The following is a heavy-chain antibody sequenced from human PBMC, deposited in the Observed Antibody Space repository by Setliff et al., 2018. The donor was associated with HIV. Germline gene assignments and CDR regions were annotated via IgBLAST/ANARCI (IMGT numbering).Heavy chain of an antibody. CDR3: ARDRRITIFGVVSVVPSKRTKTRSAFDY. CDR1: GYTFTSYG. J-gene: IGHJ4*02. CDR2: ISAYNGNT. Sequence: EASVKVSCKASGYTFTSYGISWVRQAPGQGLEWMGWISAYNGNTNYAQKLQGRVTMTTDTSTSTAYMELRSLRSDNTAVYYCARDRRITIFGVVSVVPSKRTKTRSAFDYWGQGTLVTVSS. V-gene: IGHV1-18*01. D-gene: IGHD3-3*01.